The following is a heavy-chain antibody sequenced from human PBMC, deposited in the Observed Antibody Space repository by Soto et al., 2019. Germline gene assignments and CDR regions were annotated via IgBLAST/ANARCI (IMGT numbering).Heavy chain of an antibody. D-gene: IGHD5-12*01. V-gene: IGHV4-31*03. CDR2: IYYSGST. CDR3: ARESGYSGYDAPGGYYGMDV. J-gene: IGHJ6*02. CDR1: GGSISSGGYY. Sequence: SETLSLTCTVSGGSISSGGYYWSWIRQHPGKGLEWIGYIYYSGSTHYNPSLKSRVTISVDTSKNQFSLKLSSVTAADTAVYYCARESGYSGYDAPGGYYGMDVWGQGTTVTVS.